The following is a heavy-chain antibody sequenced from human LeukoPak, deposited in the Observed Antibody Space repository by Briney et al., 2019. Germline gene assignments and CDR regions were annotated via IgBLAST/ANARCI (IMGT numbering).Heavy chain of an antibody. V-gene: IGHV1-18*01. CDR2: ISAYNGNT. CDR1: GYTFTSYG. CDR3: ARYRWFGELIIGVLDY. Sequence: GASVKVSCKASGYTFTSYGISWVRQAPGQGLEWMGWISAYNGNTNYAQKLQGRVTMTTDTSTSTAYMELRSLRSDDTAVYYCARYRWFGELIIGVLDYWGQGTLVTVSP. D-gene: IGHD3-10*01. J-gene: IGHJ4*02.